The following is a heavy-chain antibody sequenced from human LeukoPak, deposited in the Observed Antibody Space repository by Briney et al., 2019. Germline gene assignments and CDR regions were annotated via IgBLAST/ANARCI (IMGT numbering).Heavy chain of an antibody. Sequence: SETLSLTCTVSGGSINSFYWSWIRQAAGMGMQWIGRMYSSGSTNYNPSFKSRVTMSVDTSNNQFSLRLSSVTAADTAVYYCARGSHDSRSWFDSWGQGTLVIVSS. CDR1: GGSINSFY. CDR2: MYSSGST. V-gene: IGHV4-4*07. CDR3: ARGSHDSRSWFDS. J-gene: IGHJ5*01. D-gene: IGHD1-1*01.